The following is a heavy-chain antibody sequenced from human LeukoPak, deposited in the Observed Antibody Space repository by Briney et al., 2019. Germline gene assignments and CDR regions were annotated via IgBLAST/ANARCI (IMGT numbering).Heavy chain of an antibody. CDR2: IYYSGST. V-gene: IGHV4-61*01. CDR1: GYSIGSGYY. J-gene: IGHJ4*02. Sequence: PSETLSLTCAVSGYSIGSGYYWGWIRQPPGKGLEWIGYIYYSGSTNYNPSLKSRVTISVDTSKNQFSLKLSSVTAADTAVYYCARYVWGSYPTFEDYWGQGTLVTVSS. D-gene: IGHD3-16*02. CDR3: ARYVWGSYPTFEDY.